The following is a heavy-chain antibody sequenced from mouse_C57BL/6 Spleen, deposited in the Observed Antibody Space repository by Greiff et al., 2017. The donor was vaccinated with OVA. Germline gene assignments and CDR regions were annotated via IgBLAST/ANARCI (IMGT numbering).Heavy chain of an antibody. CDR3: ARGGGSWDY. CDR2: IYPSDSET. Sequence: QVQLKQPGAELVRPGSSVKLSCKASGYTFTSYWMDWVKQRPGQGLEWIGNIYPSDSETHYNQKFKDKATLTVDKSSSTAYMQLSSLTSEDSAVYYCARGGGSWDYWGQGTTLTVSS. D-gene: IGHD1-1*01. CDR1: GYTFTSYW. V-gene: IGHV1-61*01. J-gene: IGHJ2*01.